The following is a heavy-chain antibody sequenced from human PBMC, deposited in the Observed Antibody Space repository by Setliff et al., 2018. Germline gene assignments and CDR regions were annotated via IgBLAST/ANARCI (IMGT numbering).Heavy chain of an antibody. CDR3: ARWHYYDNGATYAFDI. J-gene: IGHJ3*02. CDR1: GGPVTRTTTF. Sequence: SETLSLTCTVSGGPVTRTTTFWGWVRQTPGKGLEWIGSTYDSGNTYYNPSLDSRVTISEDTSKNQFSLKLTSATAADTAVYYCARWHYYDNGATYAFDIWGQGTLVTVSS. D-gene: IGHD3-22*01. V-gene: IGHV4-39*07. CDR2: TYDSGNT.